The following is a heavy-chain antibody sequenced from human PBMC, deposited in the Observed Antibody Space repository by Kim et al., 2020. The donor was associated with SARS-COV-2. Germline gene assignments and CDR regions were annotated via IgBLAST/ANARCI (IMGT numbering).Heavy chain of an antibody. Sequence: SETLSLTCTVSSGSINSFYWSWIRQPAGQGLEWIGRIYSDGVTNYNPALKSRVTMSVDTSKNQFSLRLTSVSAADTAVDYCARTSGLKSLDYWGQGTLVT. CDR2: IYSDGVT. CDR1: SGSINSFY. J-gene: IGHJ4*02. V-gene: IGHV4-4*07. D-gene: IGHD3-10*01. CDR3: ARTSGLKSLDY.